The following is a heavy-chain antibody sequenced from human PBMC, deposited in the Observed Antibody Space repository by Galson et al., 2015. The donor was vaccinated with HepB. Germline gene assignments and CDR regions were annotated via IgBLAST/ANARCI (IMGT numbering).Heavy chain of an antibody. CDR3: ARGYCSGGSCYPVMGAFDI. J-gene: IGHJ3*02. CDR1: GGTFSSYA. CDR2: IIPIFGTA. Sequence: SVKVSCKASGGTFSSYAISWVRQAPGQGLEWMGGIIPIFGTANYAQKFQGRVTITADESTSTAYMELSSLRSEDTAVYYCARGYCSGGSCYPVMGAFDIWGQGTMVTVSS. D-gene: IGHD2-15*01. V-gene: IGHV1-69*13.